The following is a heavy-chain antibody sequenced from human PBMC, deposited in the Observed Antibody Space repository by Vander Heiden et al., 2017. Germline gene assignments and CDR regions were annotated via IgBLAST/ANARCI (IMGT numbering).Heavy chain of an antibody. Sequence: QVQLQESGPGLVRPSQTLSLTCTVSGGSIRRGGYCGGWARQHPGKGLEWIGYIYYSGSNYYNPSLNSRVTIYVDTSKNQFSLKLSSVTAADAAVYYCARDSGYSPDYWGQGTLVTVSS. CDR3: ARDSGYSPDY. CDR1: GGSIRRGGYC. V-gene: IGHV4-31*03. CDR2: IYYSGSN. D-gene: IGHD5-18*01. J-gene: IGHJ4*02.